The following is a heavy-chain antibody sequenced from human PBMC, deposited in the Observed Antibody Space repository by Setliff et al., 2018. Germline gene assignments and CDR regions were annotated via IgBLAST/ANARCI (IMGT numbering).Heavy chain of an antibody. CDR2: ISGGGSIM. CDR1: GFTFSIYS. CDR3: ALGYYSQYRSYFDD. V-gene: IGHV3-48*04. J-gene: IGHJ4*02. Sequence: PGGSLRLSCAASGFTFSIYSMNWVRQAPGKGLEWIAYISGGGSIMYYADSVKGRFTISRDNRKNLLFLQMDSLRGEDTALYYCALGYYSQYRSYFDDWGPETQVTVSS. D-gene: IGHD3-10*01.